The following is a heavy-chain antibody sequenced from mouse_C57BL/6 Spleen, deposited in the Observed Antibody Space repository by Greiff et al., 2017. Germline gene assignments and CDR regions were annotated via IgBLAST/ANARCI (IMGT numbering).Heavy chain of an antibody. Sequence: QVQLQQPGAELVKPGASVKLSCKASGYTFTSYWMQWVKQRPGQGLEWIGEIDPSDSYTNYNQKFKGKATLTVDTSSSTAYMQLSSLTSEDSAVYYCARGRAQDYWGQGTTLTVSS. V-gene: IGHV1-50*01. CDR3: ARGRAQDY. J-gene: IGHJ2*01. D-gene: IGHD1-3*01. CDR2: IDPSDSYT. CDR1: GYTFTSYW.